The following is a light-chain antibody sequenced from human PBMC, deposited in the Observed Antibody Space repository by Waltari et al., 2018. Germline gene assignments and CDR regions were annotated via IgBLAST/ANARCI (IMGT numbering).Light chain of an antibody. CDR3: QHYVRLPAT. CDR2: GAS. J-gene: IGKJ1*01. V-gene: IGKV3-20*01. Sequence: EIVLTQSPGTLSLSPGERATLSCRASQSVRGSLAWYQQKDGQAPSLLIYGASSRATGNPVRFSGGGSGTDFSLTISRLEPEDFAVYYCQHYVRLPATFGQGTKVEI. CDR1: QSVRGS.